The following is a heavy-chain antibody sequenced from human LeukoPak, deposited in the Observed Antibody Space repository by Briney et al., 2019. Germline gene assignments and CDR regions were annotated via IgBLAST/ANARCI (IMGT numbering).Heavy chain of an antibody. D-gene: IGHD6-19*01. J-gene: IGHJ4*02. Sequence: GGSLRLSCAASGFTFSSFWMHWVRQAPGKGLVWVSHINTDGRRTDYADSVKGRFTISRDNAKNTLYLQMNSLRAEDTAVYYCTISSGWYYWGQGTLVTVSS. CDR2: INTDGRRT. CDR3: TISSGWYY. V-gene: IGHV3-74*01. CDR1: GFTFSSFW.